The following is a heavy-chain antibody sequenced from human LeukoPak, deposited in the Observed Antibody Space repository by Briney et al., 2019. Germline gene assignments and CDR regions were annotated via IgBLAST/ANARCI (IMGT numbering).Heavy chain of an antibody. J-gene: IGHJ4*02. CDR3: ATRPTVGGTTPTFDH. D-gene: IGHD1-26*01. Sequence: QAGGSLRLSCAASGFTFGNYAMNWVRQAPGRGLECVSAISGTGGSTYYADSVKGRFTISRDNAKNALYLQMNTLRAEDTAIYSCATRPTVGGTTPTFDHWGQGTPVTVSS. CDR2: ISGTGGST. CDR1: GFTFGNYA. V-gene: IGHV3-23*01.